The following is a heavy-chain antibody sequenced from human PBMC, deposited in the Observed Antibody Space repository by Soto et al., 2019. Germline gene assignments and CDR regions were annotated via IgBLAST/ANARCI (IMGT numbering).Heavy chain of an antibody. D-gene: IGHD3-22*01. CDR1: GGTFSSYA. J-gene: IGHJ3*02. CDR3: ARDQYYYDSSGYLGAFDI. CDR2: IIPIFGTA. Sequence: GASVKVSCKAAGGTFSSYASSWGRQAPGQGLEWMGGIIPIFGTANYAQKFQGRVTITADKSTSTAYMELSSLRSEDTAVYYCARDQYYYDSSGYLGAFDIWGQGTMVTVSS. V-gene: IGHV1-69*06.